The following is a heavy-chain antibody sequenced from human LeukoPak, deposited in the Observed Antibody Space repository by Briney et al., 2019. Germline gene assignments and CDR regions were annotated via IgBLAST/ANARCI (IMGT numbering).Heavy chain of an antibody. CDR3: ARDYYDSSGYYFARWFDP. CDR2: INPNSGGT. D-gene: IGHD3-22*01. J-gene: IGHJ5*02. V-gene: IGHV1-2*02. Sequence: ASVKVSCKASGYTFTGYYMHWVRQAPGQGLEWMGWINPNSGGTNYAQKFQGRVTTTTDTSISTAYMELSRLRSDDTAVYYCARDYYDSSGYYFARWFDPWGQGPLVTVSS. CDR1: GYTFTGYY.